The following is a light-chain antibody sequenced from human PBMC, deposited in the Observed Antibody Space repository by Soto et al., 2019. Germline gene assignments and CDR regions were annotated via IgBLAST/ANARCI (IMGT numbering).Light chain of an antibody. CDR3: GTWDSSLSAWV. Sequence: QSVLTQPPSVSAAPGQKVTISCSGSSSNIGNNFVSWYQQLPGTAPKLLIYDNNQRPSGIPDRFSGSKSATSAALGITGLQTGDEADYYCGTWDSSLSAWVFGGGTKLTVL. J-gene: IGLJ3*02. V-gene: IGLV1-51*01. CDR2: DNN. CDR1: SSNIGNNF.